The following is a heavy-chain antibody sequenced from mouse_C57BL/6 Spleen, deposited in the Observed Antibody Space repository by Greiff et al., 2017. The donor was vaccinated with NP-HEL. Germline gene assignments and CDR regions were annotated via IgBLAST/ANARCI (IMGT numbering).Heavy chain of an antibody. J-gene: IGHJ1*03. D-gene: IGHD2-3*01. CDR1: GFTFSDFY. CDR3: ARDAVYDGYYGWYFDV. CDR2: SRNKANDYTT. Sequence: EVHLVESGGGLVQSGRSLRLSCATSGFTFSDFYMEWVRQAPGKGLEWIAASRNKANDYTTEYSASVKGRFIVSRDTSQSILYLQMNALRAEDTAIYYCARDAVYDGYYGWYFDVWGTGTTVTVSS. V-gene: IGHV7-1*01.